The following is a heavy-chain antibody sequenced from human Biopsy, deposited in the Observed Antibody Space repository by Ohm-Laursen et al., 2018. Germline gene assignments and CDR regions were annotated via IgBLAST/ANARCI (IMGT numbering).Heavy chain of an antibody. CDR1: GFTVNDHA. V-gene: IGHV3-9*01. Sequence: SLRLSCAASGFTVNDHAMHWVRQPPGKGLGWVSGISWDSGRIGYADSVKGRFTVSRDNAKKSLYLEMNSLRPEETALYYCTKDLIPAGTDVWGQGTTVTVSS. CDR3: TKDLIPAGTDV. CDR2: ISWDSGRI. J-gene: IGHJ6*02.